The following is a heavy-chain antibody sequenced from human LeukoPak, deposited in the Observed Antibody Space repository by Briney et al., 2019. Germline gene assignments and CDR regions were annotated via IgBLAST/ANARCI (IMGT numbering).Heavy chain of an antibody. CDR1: GFTFSSYE. J-gene: IGHJ4*02. Sequence: GGSLRLSCAASGFTFSSYEMNWVRQAPGKGLEWVSYISSSGSTIYYADSVKGRFTISRDNAKSSLYLQMNSLRAEDTAVYYCARVASGYSYGYLYYFDYWGQGTLVTVSS. V-gene: IGHV3-48*03. CDR2: ISSSGSTI. D-gene: IGHD5-18*01. CDR3: ARVASGYSYGYLYYFDY.